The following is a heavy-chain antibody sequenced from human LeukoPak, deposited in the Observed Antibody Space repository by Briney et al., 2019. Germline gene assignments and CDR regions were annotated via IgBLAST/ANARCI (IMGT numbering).Heavy chain of an antibody. J-gene: IGHJ6*03. D-gene: IGHD7-27*01. CDR2: INSDGSST. CDR1: RFTFTNSW. V-gene: IGHV3-74*01. Sequence: PGGSLRLSCAASRFTFTNSWMHWVRQAPGKGLVWVSRINSDGSSTTYADFVKGRFTISRDNAKNTLYLQMNSLRAEDTAVYYCARDHWDYYYMGVWGKGTTVTVSS. CDR3: ARDHWDYYYMGV.